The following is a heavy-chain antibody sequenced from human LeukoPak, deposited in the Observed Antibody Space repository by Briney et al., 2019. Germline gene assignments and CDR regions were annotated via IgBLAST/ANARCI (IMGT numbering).Heavy chain of an antibody. CDR2: IYHSGST. J-gene: IGHJ3*02. CDR1: GYSISSGYY. D-gene: IGHD2-2*01. V-gene: IGHV4-38-2*02. Sequence: SETLSLTCTVSGYSISSGYYWGWIRQPPGKGLEWIGSIYHSGSTYYNPSLKSRVTISVDTSKNQFSLKLSSVTAADTAVYYCASSCSNTSCHAAFDIWGQGTMVTVSS. CDR3: ASSCSNTSCHAAFDI.